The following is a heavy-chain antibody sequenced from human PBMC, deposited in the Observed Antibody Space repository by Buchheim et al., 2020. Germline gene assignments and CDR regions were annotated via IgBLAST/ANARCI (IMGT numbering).Heavy chain of an antibody. V-gene: IGHV3-48*01. Sequence: EVQLAESGRGWVQPGGSLRLSCAASGFTFTTYSMNWVRQAPGKGLEWVSYISSSSRTIHYADSVKGRFTISRDNAKNSLYLQMSSLRVEDTAVYYCARQDYDLLTGSGSFDYWAQGTL. CDR2: ISSSSRTI. CDR3: ARQDYDLLTGSGSFDY. J-gene: IGHJ4*02. D-gene: IGHD3-9*01. CDR1: GFTFTTYS.